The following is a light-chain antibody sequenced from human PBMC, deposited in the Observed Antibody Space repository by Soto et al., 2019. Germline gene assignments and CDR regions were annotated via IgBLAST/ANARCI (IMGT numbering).Light chain of an antibody. Sequence: EIVMTQSPATLSVSPGETATLACRSSQSVAGNLAWYQQKPGQPPRLLMYGASDRATGTPDRFSGSGSGTDFTLTISRLEPADFAVYYCQQYGSSPLTFGGGTKVDI. V-gene: IGKV3-20*01. CDR2: GAS. CDR1: QSVAGN. J-gene: IGKJ4*01. CDR3: QQYGSSPLT.